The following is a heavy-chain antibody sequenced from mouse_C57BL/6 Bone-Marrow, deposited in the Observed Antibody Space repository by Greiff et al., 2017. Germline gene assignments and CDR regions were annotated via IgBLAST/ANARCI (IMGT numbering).Heavy chain of an antibody. CDR3: ARHPITTVVATPFAY. CDR1: GFTFSSYG. V-gene: IGHV5-6*01. CDR2: ISSGGSYT. D-gene: IGHD1-1*01. Sequence: EVQGVESGGDLVKPGGSLKLSCAASGFTFSSYGMSWVRQTPDKRLEWVATISSGGSYTYYPDSVKGRFTISRDNAKNTLYLQMSSLKSEDTAMYYCARHPITTVVATPFAYWGQGTLVTVSA. J-gene: IGHJ3*01.